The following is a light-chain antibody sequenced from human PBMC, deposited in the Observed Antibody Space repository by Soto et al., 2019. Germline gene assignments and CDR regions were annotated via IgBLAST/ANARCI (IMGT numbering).Light chain of an antibody. CDR3: QQSYSTPPDT. CDR1: QSISKY. Sequence: DLQMTQSPSSLSASVGDRVTITCRASQSISKYLNWYQQKPGQAPNLLIYAASTLQSGVPSSFSGSGCATDFTLTISSLQHEEFATYYCQQSYSTPPDTFGQGTKLEIK. V-gene: IGKV1-39*01. J-gene: IGKJ2*01. CDR2: AAS.